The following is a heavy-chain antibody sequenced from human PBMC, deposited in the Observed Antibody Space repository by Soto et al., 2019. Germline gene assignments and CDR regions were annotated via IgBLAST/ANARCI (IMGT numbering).Heavy chain of an antibody. CDR2: ISGSGGST. D-gene: IGHD3-10*01. V-gene: IGHV3-23*01. CDR3: AKGPYYYGSGSYFYFDY. J-gene: IGHJ4*02. Sequence: LRLSCAASGFTFSSYAMSWVRQAPGKGLEWVSAISGSGGSTYYADSVKGRFTISRDNSKNALYLQMNSLRAEDTAVYYCAKGPYYYGSGSYFYFDYWGQGTLVTVSS. CDR1: GFTFSSYA.